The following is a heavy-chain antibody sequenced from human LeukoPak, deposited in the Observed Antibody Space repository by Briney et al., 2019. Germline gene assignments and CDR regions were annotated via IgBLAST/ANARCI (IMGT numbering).Heavy chain of an antibody. Sequence: GGSLRLSCAASGFTFSSYAMNWVRQAPGKGLEWVAGISSGDRTFHAESVKGRFTISRDKSKDTLYLQMNSLRAEDTAVYYCAKDATASPYFQWFDNWGQGTQVIVSS. V-gene: IGHV3-23*01. CDR1: GFTFSSYA. J-gene: IGHJ4*02. CDR3: AKDATASPYFQWFDN. D-gene: IGHD3-9*01. CDR2: ISSGDRT.